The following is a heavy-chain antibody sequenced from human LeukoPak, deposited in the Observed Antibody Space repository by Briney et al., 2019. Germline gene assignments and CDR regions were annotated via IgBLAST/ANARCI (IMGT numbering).Heavy chain of an antibody. CDR2: INSDGSGT. CDR1: GFTFSSHW. V-gene: IGHV3-74*01. J-gene: IGHJ4*02. Sequence: GGSLRLSCAASGFTFSSHWMHWVRQVPGKGLVWVSRINSDGSGTSYGDSVKGRFTISRDNAKGTLYLQMHSLRVEDTAVYYCIRGPTYFDSWGQGTLVTVSS. CDR3: IRGPTYFDS.